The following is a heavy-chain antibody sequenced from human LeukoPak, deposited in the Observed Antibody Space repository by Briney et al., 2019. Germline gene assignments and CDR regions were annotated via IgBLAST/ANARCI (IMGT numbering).Heavy chain of an antibody. V-gene: IGHV3-48*02. CDR1: GFTFSSYA. Sequence: GGSLRLSCAASGFTFSSYAMHWVRQAPGKGLEWVSYISSSSSTIYYADSVKGRFTISRDNAKNSLYLQMNSLRDEDTAVYYCAREAPNYDFWSGFYYYYYYGMDVWGQGTTVTVSS. CDR2: ISSSSSTI. CDR3: AREAPNYDFWSGFYYYYYYGMDV. J-gene: IGHJ6*02. D-gene: IGHD3-3*01.